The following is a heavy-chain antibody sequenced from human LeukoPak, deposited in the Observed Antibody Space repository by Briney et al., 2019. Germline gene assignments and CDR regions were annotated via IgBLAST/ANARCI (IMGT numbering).Heavy chain of an antibody. CDR3: ARVSGYDFHPIDY. CDR2: INAGNGNT. CDR1: GYTFTSYA. Sequence: ASVKVSCKASGYTFTSYAMRWVRQAPGQRREWMGWINAGNGNTKYSQKFQGRVTITRDTSASTAYMELSSLRSEDTAVYYCARVSGYDFHPIDYWGQGTLVTVSS. J-gene: IGHJ4*02. V-gene: IGHV1-3*01. D-gene: IGHD5-12*01.